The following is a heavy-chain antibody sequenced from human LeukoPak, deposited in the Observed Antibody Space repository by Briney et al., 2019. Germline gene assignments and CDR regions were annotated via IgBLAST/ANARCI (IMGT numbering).Heavy chain of an antibody. Sequence: GASVKVSCKASGGTFSSYAISWVRQAPGPGLEWMGWINPNSGGTNYAQKFQGRVTMTRDTSISTAYMELSRLRSDDTAVYYCARVVRRGSYYLLDYWGQGTLVTVSS. CDR3: ARVVRRGSYYLLDY. CDR2: INPNSGGT. J-gene: IGHJ4*02. D-gene: IGHD1-26*01. CDR1: GGTFSSYA. V-gene: IGHV1-2*02.